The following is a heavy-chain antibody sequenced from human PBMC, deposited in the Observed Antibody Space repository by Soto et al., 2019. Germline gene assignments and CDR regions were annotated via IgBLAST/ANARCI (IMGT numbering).Heavy chain of an antibody. CDR2: INEDGSQK. V-gene: IGHV3-7*01. Sequence: PGGSLRLSCAASEFSCRSYWMTWVRQAPGKGLEWVALINEDGSQKYYVGSVKGRFIISRDNAKDSVYMQMDSLRAGDTAVYFCARVGRYGWDFDHWGQGTLVTVSS. D-gene: IGHD5-18*01. CDR3: ARVGRYGWDFDH. J-gene: IGHJ4*02. CDR1: EFSCRSYW.